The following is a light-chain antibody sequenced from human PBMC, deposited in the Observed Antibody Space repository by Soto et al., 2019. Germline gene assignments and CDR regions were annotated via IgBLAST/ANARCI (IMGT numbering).Light chain of an antibody. CDR3: AAWDDSLSGPV. CDR1: SSNIGSNY. CDR2: RNN. J-gene: IGLJ7*01. Sequence: QSVLTQPPSASGTPGQRGTISCSGSSSNIGSNYVYWYQQLPGTAPKLLSYRNNQRPSGVPDRFSGSKSGTSASLAISGLRSEDEADYYCAAWDDSLSGPVFGGGTQLTVL. V-gene: IGLV1-47*01.